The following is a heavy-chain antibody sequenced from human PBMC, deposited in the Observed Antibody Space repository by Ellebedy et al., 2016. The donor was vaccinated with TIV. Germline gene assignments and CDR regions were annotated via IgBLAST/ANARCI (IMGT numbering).Heavy chain of an antibody. J-gene: IGHJ2*01. Sequence: GESLKISXAASGFTFSFYWMGWVRQAPGKGLEWVANIKQDGSEKHYADSVKGRFTISRDNAENSLYLQMNNLGDEDTAVYYCVRDYFGVAMFSNDYYYDLWGRGTQVTVS. CDR3: VRDYFGVAMFSNDYYYDL. V-gene: IGHV3-7*01. CDR1: GFTFSFYW. CDR2: IKQDGSEK. D-gene: IGHD3-3*01.